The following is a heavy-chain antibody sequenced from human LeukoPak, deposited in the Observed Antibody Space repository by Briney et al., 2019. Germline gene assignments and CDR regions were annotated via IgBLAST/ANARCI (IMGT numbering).Heavy chain of an antibody. J-gene: IGHJ4*02. CDR2: INPTGDST. V-gene: IGHV1-46*01. CDR3: ARHPSPQLHHFDY. CDR1: GYTFTNYY. D-gene: IGHD2-2*01. Sequence: GASVKVSCKASGYTFTNYYIHWVRQAPGQGLEWMGIINPTGDSTSYAQKFQARVTMTRDTSTNTVYMELSSLRSKDTAVYYCARHPSPQLHHFDYWGQGTLVTVSS.